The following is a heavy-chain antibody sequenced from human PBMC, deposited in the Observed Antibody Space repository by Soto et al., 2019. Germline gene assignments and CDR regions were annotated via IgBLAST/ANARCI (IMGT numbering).Heavy chain of an antibody. Sequence: GGSLRLSCAASGFTFSSYWMHWVRQAPGKGLVWVSRINSDGSSTSYADSVKGRFTISRDNAKNTLYLQMNSLRAEDTAVYYCARDLRYSGYDDYYYYYMDVWGKGTTVTVSS. J-gene: IGHJ6*03. CDR3: ARDLRYSGYDDYYYYYMDV. D-gene: IGHD5-12*01. CDR2: INSDGSST. V-gene: IGHV3-74*01. CDR1: GFTFSSYW.